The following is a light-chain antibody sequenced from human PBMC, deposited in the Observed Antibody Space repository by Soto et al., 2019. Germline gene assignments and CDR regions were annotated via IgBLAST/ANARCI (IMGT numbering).Light chain of an antibody. CDR2: RNN. CDR1: SSNIGGNY. Sequence: QLVLTQPPSASGTPGQRVTISCSGSSSNIGGNYVYWYQQLPGRAPKLLIYRNNQRPSGVPDRFSGSKSGTSASLAISGLRSEDEADYCCAAWDDSLSGVVFGGGTKLTVL. J-gene: IGLJ2*01. V-gene: IGLV1-47*01. CDR3: AAWDDSLSGVV.